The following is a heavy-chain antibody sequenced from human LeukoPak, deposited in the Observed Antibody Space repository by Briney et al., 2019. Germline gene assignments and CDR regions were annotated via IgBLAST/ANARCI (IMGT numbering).Heavy chain of an antibody. CDR1: GGSISSGDYY. CDR2: IYYSGST. J-gene: IGHJ4*02. V-gene: IGHV4-30-4*08. Sequence: PSQTLSLTCTVSGGSISSGDYYWSWIRQPPGKGLEWIGYIYYSGSTYYNPSLKSRVTISLDTSKNQFSLKLTSMTAADTAVYYCVGYNNNWDDVFDYWGQGTLVTVSS. D-gene: IGHD1-1*01. CDR3: VGYNNNWDDVFDY.